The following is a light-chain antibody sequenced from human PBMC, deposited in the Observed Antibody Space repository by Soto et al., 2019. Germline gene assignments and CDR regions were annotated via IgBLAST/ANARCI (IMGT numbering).Light chain of an antibody. Sequence: ESVLTQSPGTLSLSPGERATLSCRASESISSSYLAWYQQKPGQAPRLLIYGASSRATGIPDRFSGSGSGTDFTLTISRLEPEDFAVYYCQQYGSSPPYTFGQGTKVEIK. J-gene: IGKJ2*01. CDR2: GAS. V-gene: IGKV3-20*01. CDR1: ESISSSY. CDR3: QQYGSSPPYT.